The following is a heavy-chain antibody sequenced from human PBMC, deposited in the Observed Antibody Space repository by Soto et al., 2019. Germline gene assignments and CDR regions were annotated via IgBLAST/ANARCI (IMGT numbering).Heavy chain of an antibody. D-gene: IGHD3-22*01. CDR3: ARRDGSGYQFFDY. Sequence: PSETLSLTCTVSGGSISSYYWSWIRQPPGKGLEWIGDIYYTGSTNYNPSLKSRVTISVDTSKNQFSLKLSSVTAAETAVYYCARRDGSGYQFFDYWGQGTTGTVSS. V-gene: IGHV4-59*08. J-gene: IGHJ4*02. CDR2: IYYTGST. CDR1: GGSISSYY.